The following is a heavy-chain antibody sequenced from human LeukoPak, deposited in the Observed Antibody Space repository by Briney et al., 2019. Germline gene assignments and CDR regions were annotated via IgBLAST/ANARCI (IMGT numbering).Heavy chain of an antibody. V-gene: IGHV4-4*07. CDR1: GGSISSYY. J-gene: IGHJ4*02. D-gene: IGHD4-17*01. CDR2: LHTSGST. Sequence: SETLSLTCTVSGGSISSYYGSWIRQPAGEGLEWIGRLHTSGSTHYNPSLKSRVTMSVDTSKNQFSLKLSSVTAADTAVYYCARDFGYGDYFFDDWGQGTLVTVSS. CDR3: ARDFGYGDYFFDD.